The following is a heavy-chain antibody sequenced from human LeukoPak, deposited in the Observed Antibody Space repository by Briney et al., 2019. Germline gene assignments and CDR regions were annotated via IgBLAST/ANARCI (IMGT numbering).Heavy chain of an antibody. V-gene: IGHV3-21*01. Sequence: GGSLRLSCAASGFTFGSYSMNWVRQAPGKGLEWVSSISSSSSYIYYADSVKGRFTISRDNAKNSLYLQMNSLRAEDTAVYYCARDTVTRGYYYYYGMDVWGQGTTVTVSS. CDR3: ARDTVTRGYYYYYGMDV. J-gene: IGHJ6*02. D-gene: IGHD4-17*01. CDR1: GFTFGSYS. CDR2: ISSSSSYI.